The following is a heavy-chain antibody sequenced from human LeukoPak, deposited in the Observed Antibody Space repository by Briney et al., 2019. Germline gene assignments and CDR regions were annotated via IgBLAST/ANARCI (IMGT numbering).Heavy chain of an antibody. V-gene: IGHV3-7*01. Sequence: PGGSLRLSCAASGFTFSGSWMDWVRQAPGKGLEWVANINQDASETYYVDSAKGRFTISRDNAKNSLYLQMDSLRVEDTAMYYCTKALDFWGQGTLVTVSS. J-gene: IGHJ4*02. CDR2: INQDASET. CDR1: GFTFSGSW. CDR3: TKALDF.